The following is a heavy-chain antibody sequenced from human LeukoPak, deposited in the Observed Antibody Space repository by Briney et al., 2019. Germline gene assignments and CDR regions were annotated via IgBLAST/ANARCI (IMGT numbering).Heavy chain of an antibody. CDR1: GGSISSGDHF. CDR2: IYYSGST. J-gene: IGHJ4*02. Sequence: SEILSLTCTVSGGSISSGDHFWSWIRQHPGKGLEWIGYIYYSGSTYYNPSLKSRVTTSVDTSKNQFSLKLSSVTAADTAVYYCTRDVPRSGGYPDNWGQGTLVTVSS. D-gene: IGHD2-15*01. CDR3: TRDVPRSGGYPDN. V-gene: IGHV4-31*03.